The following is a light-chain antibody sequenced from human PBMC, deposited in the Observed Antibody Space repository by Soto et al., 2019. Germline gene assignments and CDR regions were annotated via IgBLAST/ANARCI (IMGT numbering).Light chain of an antibody. CDR1: QSISSY. CDR2: AAS. J-gene: IGKJ1*01. CDR3: QQSYSTRRT. V-gene: IGKV1-39*01. Sequence: DIQMTQSPSSLSASVGDRVTITCRASQSISSYLNWYQQKPGKAPKLLIYAASSLQSGVSSRFSGSGSGTDFTLTISSLQPEDFATYYCQQSYSTRRTFGQGTKVEIK.